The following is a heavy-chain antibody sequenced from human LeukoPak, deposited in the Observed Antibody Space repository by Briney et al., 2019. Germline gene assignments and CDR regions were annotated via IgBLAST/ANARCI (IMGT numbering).Heavy chain of an antibody. CDR2: IYYSGST. D-gene: IGHD6-19*01. Sequence: SETLSLTCTVSGGSINSYYWSWIRQPPGKGLEWIGYIYYSGSTNYNPSLKSRVTISVDTSKNQFSLKLSSVTAADTAVYYCARAWLDYYYYYMDVWGKGTTVTVSS. CDR3: ARAWLDYYYYYMDV. J-gene: IGHJ6*03. V-gene: IGHV4-59*01. CDR1: GGSINSYY.